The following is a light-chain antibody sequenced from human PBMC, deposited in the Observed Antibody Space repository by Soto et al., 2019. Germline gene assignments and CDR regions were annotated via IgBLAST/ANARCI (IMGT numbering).Light chain of an antibody. J-gene: IGKJ1*01. CDR2: KAS. CDR1: QGINSF. CDR3: QQYNSYSWT. Sequence: DIQLTQSPSFLFASVGDRVTITCRASQGINSFLSWYQQKPGKAPKLLIYKASSLESGVPSRFSGSGSGTEFTLTISSLQPDDFATYYCQQYNSYSWTFGQGTKVDIK. V-gene: IGKV1-5*03.